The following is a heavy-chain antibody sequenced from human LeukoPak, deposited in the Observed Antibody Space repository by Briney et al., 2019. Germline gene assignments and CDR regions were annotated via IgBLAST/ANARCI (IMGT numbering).Heavy chain of an antibody. CDR1: GFTFSSYA. J-gene: IGHJ3*02. Sequence: GGSLRLSCAASGFTFSSYAMHWVRQAPGKGLEWVSGISRNSGSIGYADSVKGRFTISRDNAKNSLYLQMNSLRAEDTALYYCAKIRGLYSSGYAFDIWGQGTMVTVSS. CDR3: AKIRGLYSSGYAFDI. D-gene: IGHD6-19*01. CDR2: ISRNSGSI. V-gene: IGHV3-9*01.